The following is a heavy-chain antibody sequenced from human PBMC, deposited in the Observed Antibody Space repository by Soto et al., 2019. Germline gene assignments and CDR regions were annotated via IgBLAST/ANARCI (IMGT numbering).Heavy chain of an antibody. J-gene: IGHJ6*02. D-gene: IGHD6-13*01. Sequence: GASVKVSCKASGGTFSSYAISWVRQAPGQGLEWMGGIIPIFGTANYAQKFQGRVTITADESTSTAYMELSSLRSEDTAVYYCARNAAGAAGISYYGMDVWGQGTTVTVSS. CDR1: GGTFSSYA. V-gene: IGHV1-69*13. CDR3: ARNAAGAAGISYYGMDV. CDR2: IIPIFGTA.